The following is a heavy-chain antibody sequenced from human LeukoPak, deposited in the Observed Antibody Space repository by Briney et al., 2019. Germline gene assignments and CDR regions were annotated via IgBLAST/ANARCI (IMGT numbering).Heavy chain of an antibody. J-gene: IGHJ2*01. CDR2: ISSSSSYI. D-gene: IGHD3-16*01. Sequence: RGSLRLSCAASGFTFSSYSMNWVRQAPGKGLEWVSSISSSSSYIYYADSVKGRFTISRDNAKNSLYLQMNSLRAEDTAVYYCARFQPDYAYWYFDLWGRGTMATVSS. V-gene: IGHV3-21*01. CDR3: ARFQPDYAYWYFDL. CDR1: GFTFSSYS.